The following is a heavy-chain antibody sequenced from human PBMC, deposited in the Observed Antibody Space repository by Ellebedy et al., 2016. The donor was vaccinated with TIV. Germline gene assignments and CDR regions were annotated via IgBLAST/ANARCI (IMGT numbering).Heavy chain of an antibody. Sequence: GESLKISCVGSGFSFSTYATAWVRQTPGKGLEWVSTISSTGSRTYYADSVEGRFIISRDNSKNSLYLQMNSLRAEDTAVYYCAKDKVFGDSKWEIDVWGQGTTVTVSS. CDR1: GFSFSTYA. CDR3: AKDKVFGDSKWEIDV. CDR2: ISSTGSRT. D-gene: IGHD4-17*01. J-gene: IGHJ6*02. V-gene: IGHV3-23*01.